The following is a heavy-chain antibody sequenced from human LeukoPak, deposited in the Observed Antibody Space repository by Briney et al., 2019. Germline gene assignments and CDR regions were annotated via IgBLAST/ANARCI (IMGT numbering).Heavy chain of an antibody. J-gene: IGHJ6*02. CDR2: ISSSSSSTI. CDR1: GFTFSSYS. Sequence: GGSLRLSCAASGFTFSSYSMNWDRQAPGKGLEWVSYISSSSSSTIYYADSVKGRFTISRDNAKNSLYLQMNSLRDEDTAVYYCARDFGRLPAASYGMDVWGQGTTVTVSS. V-gene: IGHV3-48*02. CDR3: ARDFGRLPAASYGMDV. D-gene: IGHD2-2*01.